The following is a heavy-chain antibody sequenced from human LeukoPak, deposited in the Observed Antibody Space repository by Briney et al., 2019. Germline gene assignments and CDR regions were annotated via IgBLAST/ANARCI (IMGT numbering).Heavy chain of an antibody. CDR3: ARVYLEPAYYFDY. D-gene: IGHD1-1*01. CDR1: GYTFTGYY. V-gene: IGHV1-2*02. CDR2: INPNSGGT. J-gene: IGHJ4*02. Sequence: GASVKVSCKASGYTFTGYYMHWVRQAPGQGLEWMGWINPNSGGTNYAQKFQGRVTMTRDTSISTAYMELSRLRSDDTAVYYCARVYLEPAYYFDYWGQGTLVTVSS.